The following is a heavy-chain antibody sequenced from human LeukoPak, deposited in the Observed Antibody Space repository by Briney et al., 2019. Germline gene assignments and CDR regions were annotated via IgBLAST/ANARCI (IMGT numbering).Heavy chain of an antibody. CDR2: IYPGDSDT. V-gene: IGHV5-51*01. Sequence: GESLKISCKGSGYSFTSYWIGWVRQMPGKGLEWMGIIYPGDSDTRYSPSFQGQITIPADKSISTAYLQWSSLKASDTAMYYCARQESYDSSGYYLDYWGQGTLVTVSS. CDR3: ARQESYDSSGYYLDY. J-gene: IGHJ4*02. D-gene: IGHD3-22*01. CDR1: GYSFTSYW.